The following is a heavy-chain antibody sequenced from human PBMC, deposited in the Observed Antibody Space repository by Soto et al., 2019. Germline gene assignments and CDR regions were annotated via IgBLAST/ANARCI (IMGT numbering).Heavy chain of an antibody. CDR2: ISNSGRTI. CDR1: GFSFSDYY. V-gene: IGHV3-11*01. Sequence: QVQLVESGGGLVKPGGSLRLCCAASGFSFSDYYMSWIRQAPGKGLEWISYISNSGRTIYYADSLKGRFTISRDNAKNSLYLQMNSLRVDVTAIYYCARLPYPWGWFDPWGQGTLVTVSS. D-gene: IGHD3-16*01. CDR3: ARLPYPWGWFDP. J-gene: IGHJ5*02.